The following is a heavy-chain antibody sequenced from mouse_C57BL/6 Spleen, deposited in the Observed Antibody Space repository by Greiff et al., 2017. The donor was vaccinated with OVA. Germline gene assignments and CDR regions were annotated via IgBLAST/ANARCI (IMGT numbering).Heavy chain of an antibody. D-gene: IGHD2-4*01. CDR3: ARNYDYWYFDV. CDR1: GYTFTSYW. J-gene: IGHJ1*03. Sequence: QVQLQPGTELVTPGASVKLSCKASGYTFTSYWMHWVKQRPGQGLEWIGNINPSNGGTNYNEKFKSKATLTVDKSSSTAYMQLSSLTSEDSAVYYCARNYDYWYFDVWGTGTTVTVSS. V-gene: IGHV1-53*01. CDR2: INPSNGGT.